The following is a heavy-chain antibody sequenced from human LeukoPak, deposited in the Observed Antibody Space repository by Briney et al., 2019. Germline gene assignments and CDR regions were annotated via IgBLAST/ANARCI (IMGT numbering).Heavy chain of an antibody. CDR2: ISYDGSNK. D-gene: IGHD3-10*01. V-gene: IGHV3-30*04. CDR3: ARASGSYYLDGMDV. Sequence: PGGSLRLSCAASGFTFSSYAMHWVRQAPGKGLEWVAVISYDGSNKYYADSVKGRFTISRDNSKNTLYLQMNSLRAEDTAVYYCARASGSYYLDGMDVGGKGTTVTVSS. J-gene: IGHJ6*04. CDR1: GFTFSSYA.